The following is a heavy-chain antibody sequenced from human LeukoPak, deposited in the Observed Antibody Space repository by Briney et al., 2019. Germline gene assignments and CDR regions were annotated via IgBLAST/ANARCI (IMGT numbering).Heavy chain of an antibody. J-gene: IGHJ6*03. D-gene: IGHD3-10*01. Sequence: ASVKVSCKASGYTFTGYYMHWVRQAPGQGLEWMGWINPNSGNTGYAQKFQGRVTMTRNTSISTAYMELSSLRSEDTAVYYCARLWFGELFSAYYYYMDVWGKGTTVTISS. CDR2: INPNSGNT. CDR3: ARLWFGELFSAYYYYMDV. CDR1: GYTFTGYY. V-gene: IGHV1-8*02.